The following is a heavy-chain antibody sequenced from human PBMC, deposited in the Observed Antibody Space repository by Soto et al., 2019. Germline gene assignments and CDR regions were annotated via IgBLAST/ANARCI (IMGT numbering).Heavy chain of an antibody. D-gene: IGHD2-8*02. CDR2: IHHSGFT. Sequence: LPLPCALCAESPPRSCMSWLLQLSDTNMEWIANIHHSGFTNHNPSLKSRVIISLDKSTNHFSLQLNHMTAADPAPYYCSSPQPFTATGAYWGQGSLVTVTS. J-gene: IGHJ4*01. CDR1: AESPPRSC. CDR3: SSPQPFTATGAY. V-gene: IGHV4-4*02.